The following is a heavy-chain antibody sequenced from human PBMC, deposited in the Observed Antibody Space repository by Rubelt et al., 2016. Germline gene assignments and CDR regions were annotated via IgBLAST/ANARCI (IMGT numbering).Heavy chain of an antibody. J-gene: IGHJ6*04. CDR2: AYDRGSA. D-gene: IGHD2-2*01. CDR1: GYSFSSGYY. V-gene: IGHV4-38-2*02. Sequence: QVQLQESGPGLVKPSETLSLTCTVSGYSFSSGYYWAWIRQSPGKGLEWIGSAYDRGSAYSNPSLESRVTISIDTSKNHFSRELGSVTAADTAVYYCARDLDYHCSSTSCYGGMDVWGKGTTVTVSS. CDR3: ARDLDYHCSSTSCYGGMDV.